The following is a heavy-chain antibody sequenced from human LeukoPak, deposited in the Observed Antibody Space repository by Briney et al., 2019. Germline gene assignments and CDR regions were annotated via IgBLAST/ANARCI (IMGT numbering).Heavy chain of an antibody. CDR2: INPNSGGT. CDR1: GYTFTGYY. V-gene: IGHV1-2*02. Sequence: ASVKVSCKASGYTFTGYYMHWVRQAPGQGLEWMGWINPNSGGTNYAQKFQGRVTMTRDTSISTAYMELSRLRSDDTAVYYCARDYCTNGVCIRYFDYWGQGTLVTVSS. D-gene: IGHD2-8*01. J-gene: IGHJ4*02. CDR3: ARDYCTNGVCIRYFDY.